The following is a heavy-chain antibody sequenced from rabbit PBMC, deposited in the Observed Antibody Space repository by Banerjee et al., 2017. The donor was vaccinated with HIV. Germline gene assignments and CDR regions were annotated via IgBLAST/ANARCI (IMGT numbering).Heavy chain of an antibody. CDR3: ARDLSGVIGWNLNL. D-gene: IGHD1-1*01. CDR2: IGAAST. J-gene: IGHJ4*01. CDR1: GFSFSSNYW. Sequence: QEQLEESGGGLVQPEGFLTLTCTVSGFSFSSNYWLCWVRQAPGKGLEWIACIGAASTYYATWAKGRFTISKTSSTTVTLQMTSLTAADTATYFCARDLSGVIGWNLNLWGQGTLVTVS. V-gene: IGHV1S45*01.